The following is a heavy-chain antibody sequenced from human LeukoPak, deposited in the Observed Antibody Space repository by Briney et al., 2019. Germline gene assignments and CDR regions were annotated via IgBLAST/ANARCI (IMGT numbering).Heavy chain of an antibody. CDR3: ARDRVAGKY. J-gene: IGHJ4*02. D-gene: IGHD6-19*01. CDR1: GGSISSSSYY. V-gene: IGHV4-61*01. Sequence: PSETLSLTCTVSGGSISSSSYYWGWIRQPPGKGLEWIGYIYYSGSTNYNPSLKSRVTISVDTSKNQFSLKLSSVTAADTAVYYCARDRVAGKYWGQGTLVTVSS. CDR2: IYYSGST.